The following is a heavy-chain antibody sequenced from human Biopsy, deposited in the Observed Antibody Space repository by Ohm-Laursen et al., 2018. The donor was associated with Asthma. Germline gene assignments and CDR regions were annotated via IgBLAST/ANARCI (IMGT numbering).Heavy chain of an antibody. V-gene: IGHV3-23*01. Sequence: SLRLSCSASGFTFSSYAMSWVRQAPGKGLEWVSAISGSGGSTYYADSVKGRFTISRDNSKNTLYLQISSLRAEDTAVYYCAKHQPVRYLDYWGQGTLVTVSS. J-gene: IGHJ4*02. CDR2: ISGSGGST. CDR1: GFTFSSYA. CDR3: AKHQPVRYLDY.